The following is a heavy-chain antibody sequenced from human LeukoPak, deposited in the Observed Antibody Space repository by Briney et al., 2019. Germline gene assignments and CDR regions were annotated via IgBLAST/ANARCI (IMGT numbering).Heavy chain of an antibody. V-gene: IGHV7-4-1*02. J-gene: IGHJ5*02. CDR3: ARISGDFGHLGDP. CDR2: INTKTGNP. CDR1: GYTFTKYA. Sequence: GASVQVSCKASGYTFTKYAMNWVRQAPGHGLEWMGWINTKTGNPTYAQGFTGRFVFSLGTSVSTAYLQINNLRVEDTAVYYCARISGDFGHLGDPWGQGTLVTVSS. D-gene: IGHD3-16*01.